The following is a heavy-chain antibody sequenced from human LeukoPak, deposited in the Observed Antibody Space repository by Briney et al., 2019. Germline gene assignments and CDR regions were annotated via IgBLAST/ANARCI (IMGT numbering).Heavy chain of an antibody. J-gene: IGHJ6*02. CDR2: ISVSGSRA. CDR1: GFTFSSNA. Sequence: EESLRLSCAASGFTFSSNAMSWVRQAPGKGLEWVSVISVSGSRAYYADFVKGRFTVSRDNSKNTVLLQMNSLRVEDTAVYYCTKDHDGMHAWGQGTTVTVSS. CDR3: TKDHDGMHA. V-gene: IGHV3-23*01.